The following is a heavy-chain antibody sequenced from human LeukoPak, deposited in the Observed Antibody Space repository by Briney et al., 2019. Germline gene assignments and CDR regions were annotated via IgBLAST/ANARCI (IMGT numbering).Heavy chain of an antibody. V-gene: IGHV3-30*18. D-gene: IGHD3-22*01. CDR3: AKERVVVIDY. Sequence: GGSLRLSCAASGFTFSSYGMHWVRQAPGKGLEWVAVISYDGSNKYYADSVKGRFTISRDNSKNTLYLQMNSLRAEDTAVYYCAKERVVVIDYWGQGTLVTVSS. CDR2: ISYDGSNK. CDR1: GFTFSSYG. J-gene: IGHJ4*02.